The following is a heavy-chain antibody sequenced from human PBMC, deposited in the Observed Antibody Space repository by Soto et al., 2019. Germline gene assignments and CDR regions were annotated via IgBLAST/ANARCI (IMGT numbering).Heavy chain of an antibody. CDR3: ARHPDSSGSHGNWFDP. V-gene: IGHV1-8*01. D-gene: IGHD3-22*01. J-gene: IGHJ5*02. CDR2: MNPNSGNT. CDR1: GYTFTSYD. Sequence: ASVKVSCKASGYTFTSYDINWVRQATGQGLEWMGWMNPNSGNTGYAQKFQGRVTMTRNTSISTAYMELSSLRSEDTAVYYCARHPDSSGSHGNWFDPWGQGTLVTVSS.